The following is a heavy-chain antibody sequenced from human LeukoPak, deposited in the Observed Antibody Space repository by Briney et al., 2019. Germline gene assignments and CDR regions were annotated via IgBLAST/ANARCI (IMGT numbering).Heavy chain of an antibody. CDR1: GFTVSSNY. D-gene: IGHD6-19*01. V-gene: IGHV3-66*01. CDR2: IYSGGST. CDR3: AKSSSGDNWFDP. Sequence: GGSLRLSCAASGFTVSSNYMSWVRQAPGKGLEWVSIIYSGGSTYYADSVKGRFTIFRDNSKNTLYLQMNSLRAEDTAVYYCAKSSSGDNWFDPWGQGTLVTVSS. J-gene: IGHJ5*02.